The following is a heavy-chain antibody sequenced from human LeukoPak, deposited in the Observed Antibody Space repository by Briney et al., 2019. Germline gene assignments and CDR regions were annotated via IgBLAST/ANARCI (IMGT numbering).Heavy chain of an antibody. Sequence: GGSLRLSCAASGFTFSSYGMHWVRQAPGKGLEWVAVISYDGSNKYYADSVKGRFTISRDNSKNTLYLQMNSLRAEDTAVYYCAREVRATRNYYGMDVWGQGTTVTVSS. CDR1: GFTFSSYG. V-gene: IGHV3-30*03. CDR3: AREVRATRNYYGMDV. CDR2: ISYDGSNK. D-gene: IGHD1-26*01. J-gene: IGHJ6*02.